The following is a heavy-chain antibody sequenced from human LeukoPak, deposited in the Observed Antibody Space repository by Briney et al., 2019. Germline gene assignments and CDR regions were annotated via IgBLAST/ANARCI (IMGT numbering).Heavy chain of an antibody. Sequence: GGSLRLSCAASGFTFSRYGMNWVRQAPGKGLEWVSGITGRGESTYYAGSVKGRFTISRDNSKNTLYLQMNSLRAEDTAVYYCVRKAEPTFTGFWFDPWGQGTLVTVSS. CDR3: VRKAEPTFTGFWFDP. CDR2: ITGRGEST. CDR1: GFTFSRYG. V-gene: IGHV3-23*01. J-gene: IGHJ5*02. D-gene: IGHD1-14*01.